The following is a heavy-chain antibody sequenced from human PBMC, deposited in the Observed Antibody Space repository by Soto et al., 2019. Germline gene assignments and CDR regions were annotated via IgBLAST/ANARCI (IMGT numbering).Heavy chain of an antibody. CDR3: AKAIVAASGYYFDH. Sequence: QVQLVESGGGLVKPGGSLRLACAASGFSFDDYYMRWIRQAPGKGLEWLAYISGGSSYTNYADSVKGRITISRDNAKSSLYLEMNSLRADDTAVYYCAKAIVAASGYYFDHWGQGNLVTVSS. J-gene: IGHJ4*02. D-gene: IGHD2-21*01. CDR1: GFSFDDYY. V-gene: IGHV3-11*06. CDR2: ISGGSSYT.